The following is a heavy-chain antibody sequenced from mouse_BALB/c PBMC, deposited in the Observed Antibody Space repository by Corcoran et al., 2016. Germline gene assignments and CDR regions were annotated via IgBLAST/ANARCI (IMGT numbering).Heavy chain of an antibody. CDR1: GYSFTGYY. V-gene: IGHV1-26*01. J-gene: IGHJ3*01. Sequence: EVQLQQSGPELVKPGASVKISCKASGYSFTGYYMHWVKQSHVKSLEWIGRINPYNGATSYNQNFKDKASLTVDKSSSTAYMELHSLTSEDSAVYYCARAGDYDYDGRWFAYWGQGTLVTVSA. CDR2: INPYNGAT. CDR3: ARAGDYDYDGRWFAY. D-gene: IGHD2-4*01.